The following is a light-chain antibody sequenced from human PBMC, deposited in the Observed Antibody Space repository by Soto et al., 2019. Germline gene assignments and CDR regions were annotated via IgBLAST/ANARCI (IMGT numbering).Light chain of an antibody. CDR3: YSSRSSSSTFYV. CDR1: SSDIGGSNY. V-gene: IGLV2-14*03. CDR2: GVS. Sequence: QSVLTQPASVSGSPGQSITISCAGTSSDIGGSNYVSWYQQNPGTAPKLMIYGVSNRPSGVSNRFSGSKSGNTAFLTISGLHAEDEADYFCYSSRSSSSTFYVFGTGTKLTVL. J-gene: IGLJ1*01.